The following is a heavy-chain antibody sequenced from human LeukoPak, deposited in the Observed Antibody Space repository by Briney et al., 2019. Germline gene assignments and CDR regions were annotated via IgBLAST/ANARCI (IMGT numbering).Heavy chain of an antibody. CDR3: ARDRGSEGFGV. CDR2: IYYSGST. Sequence: SETLSLTCTVSGGSISSYYWSWIRQPPGKGLEWIGYIYYSGSTNYNPSLKSRVTISVDTSKNQFSLKLSSVTAADTAVYYCARDRGSEGFGVWGRGTLVTVSS. J-gene: IGHJ2*01. D-gene: IGHD1-26*01. V-gene: IGHV4-59*12. CDR1: GGSISSYY.